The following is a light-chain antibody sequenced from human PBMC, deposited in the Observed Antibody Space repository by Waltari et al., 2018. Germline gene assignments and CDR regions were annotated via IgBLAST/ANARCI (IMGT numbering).Light chain of an antibody. J-gene: IGKJ4*01. CDR3: QQRSDWLLT. V-gene: IGKV3-11*01. CDR2: DAS. Sequence: EIVLTQSPATLSLSPGERATLSCRASQCVSSYLAWYQQKSGQAPRLPIYDASNRATVIPARFCGGGSGTDFTLTISSLEPEDFAVYYCQQRSDWLLTFGGGTKVEIK. CDR1: QCVSSY.